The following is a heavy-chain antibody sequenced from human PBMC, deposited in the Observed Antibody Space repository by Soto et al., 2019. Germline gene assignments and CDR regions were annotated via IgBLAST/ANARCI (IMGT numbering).Heavy chain of an antibody. CDR2: ISYDGSNK. CDR3: AKDFYFDY. J-gene: IGHJ4*02. V-gene: IGHV3-30*18. CDR1: GSTFSSYD. Sequence: QVQLVESGGGVVQPGRSLRLSCAASGSTFSSYDMHWVRQAPGKGLEWVAVISYDGSNKYYADSVKGRFTISRDNSKNTLYLQMNSLRAEDTAVYYCAKDFYFDYWGQGTLVTVSS.